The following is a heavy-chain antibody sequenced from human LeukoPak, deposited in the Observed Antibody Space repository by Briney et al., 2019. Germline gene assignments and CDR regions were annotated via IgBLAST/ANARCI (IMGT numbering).Heavy chain of an antibody. CDR3: ARDLSVYYDILTGYLPDAFDI. V-gene: IGHV4-4*02. CDR1: GGSISSSNW. D-gene: IGHD3-9*01. Sequence: SGTLSLTCAVSGGSISSSNWWSWVRPPPGKGLEGIGEIYHSGSTNYNPSLKSRVTISVDKSKNQFSLKLSSVTAADTAVYYCARDLSVYYDILTGYLPDAFDIWGQGTMVTVSS. J-gene: IGHJ3*02. CDR2: IYHSGST.